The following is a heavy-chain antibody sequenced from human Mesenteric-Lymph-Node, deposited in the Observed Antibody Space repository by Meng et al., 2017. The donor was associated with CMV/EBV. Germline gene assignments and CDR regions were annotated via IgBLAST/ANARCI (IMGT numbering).Heavy chain of an antibody. CDR1: GASITTKSFH. V-gene: IGHV4-39*07. J-gene: IGHJ3*01. CDR2: IYYSGFT. D-gene: IGHD3-3*01. Sequence: SETLSLTCTVSGASITTKSFHWAWIRQSPGKGLEWIGSIYYSGFTSYNPSLESRVNMSVDRSENQFSLKLDSVTAADTAIYYCAREKYYDRWSGYFPGALDFWGLGTMVTVSS. CDR3: AREKYYDRWSGYFPGALDF.